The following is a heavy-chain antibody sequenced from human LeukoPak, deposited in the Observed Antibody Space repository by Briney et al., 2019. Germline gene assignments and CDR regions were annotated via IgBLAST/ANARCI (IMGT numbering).Heavy chain of an antibody. CDR3: ATVWGVGATTAFDI. V-gene: IGHV1-24*01. CDR1: GYTFSSYA. D-gene: IGHD1-26*01. Sequence: GASVKVSCKASGYTFSSYAISWVRQAPGKGLEWMGGFDPEDGETIYAQKFQGRVTMTEDTSTDTAYMELSSLRSEDTAVYYCATVWGVGATTAFDIWGQGTMVTVSS. CDR2: FDPEDGET. J-gene: IGHJ3*02.